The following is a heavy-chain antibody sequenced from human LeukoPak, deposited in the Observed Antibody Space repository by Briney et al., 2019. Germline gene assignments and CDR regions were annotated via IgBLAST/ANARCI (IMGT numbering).Heavy chain of an antibody. V-gene: IGHV4-34*01. Sequence: SETLSLTCAVYGGSFSGYYWSWIRQPPGKGLEWTGEINHSGSTNYNPSLKSRVTISVDTSKNQFSLKLSPVTAADTAVYYCARGHFGGRSGGSCYRYWGQGTLVTVSS. CDR1: GGSFSGYY. D-gene: IGHD2-15*01. J-gene: IGHJ4*02. CDR2: INHSGST. CDR3: ARGHFGGRSGGSCYRY.